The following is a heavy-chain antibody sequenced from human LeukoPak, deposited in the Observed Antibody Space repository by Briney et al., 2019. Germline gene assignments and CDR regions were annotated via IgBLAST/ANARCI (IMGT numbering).Heavy chain of an antibody. J-gene: IGHJ5*02. CDR2: ISGSGSNT. CDR3: ARGQLFWSSYYLS. D-gene: IGHD3-3*01. V-gene: IGHV3-23*01. CDR1: GSNFNMYA. Sequence: PGGSLRLSCAASGSNFNMYAMAWVRQAPGKGLEWVSEISGSGSNTYYAGSVQARFTISRDNSEKMLYLDMNSLRSEDTAMYYCARGQLFWSSYYLSWGQGTQVTVSS.